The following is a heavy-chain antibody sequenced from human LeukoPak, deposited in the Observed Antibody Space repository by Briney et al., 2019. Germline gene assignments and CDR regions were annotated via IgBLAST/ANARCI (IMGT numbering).Heavy chain of an antibody. D-gene: IGHD3-22*01. V-gene: IGHV3-23*01. CDR1: GFTFSSYG. Sequence: GGTLRLSCAASGFTFSSYGMSWVRQAPGKGLEWVSAISGSGGSTYYADSVKGRFTISRDNSKNTLYLQMNSLRAEDTAVYYCAKDRDYYDSSGCFDYWGQGTLVTVSS. J-gene: IGHJ4*02. CDR2: ISGSGGST. CDR3: AKDRDYYDSSGCFDY.